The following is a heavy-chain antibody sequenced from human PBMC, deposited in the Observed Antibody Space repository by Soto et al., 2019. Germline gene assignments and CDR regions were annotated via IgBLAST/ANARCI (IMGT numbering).Heavy chain of an antibody. CDR3: ARAVGRRAGSLFCDGMDV. CDR2: INHSGST. Sequence: PSETLSLTCAVYGGSFSGYYWSWIRQPPGKGLEWIGEINHSGSTNYNPSLKSRVTISVDTSKNQFSLKLSSVTAADTAVYYCARAVGRRAGSLFCDGMDVWGQGTTVTVSS. CDR1: GGSFSGYY. D-gene: IGHD6-19*01. J-gene: IGHJ6*02. V-gene: IGHV4-34*01.